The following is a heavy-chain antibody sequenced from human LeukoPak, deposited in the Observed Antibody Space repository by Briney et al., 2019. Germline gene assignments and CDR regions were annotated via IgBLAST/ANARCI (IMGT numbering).Heavy chain of an antibody. V-gene: IGHV3-13*01. CDR1: GFTFSSYD. D-gene: IGHD6-13*01. J-gene: IGHJ3*02. Sequence: GGSLRLSCAASGFTFSSYDMRWVRQATGKGLEWVSAIGTAGDTYYPGSVKGRFTISRENAKNSLYLQMNSLRAGDTAVYYCARGVIAAAGNDAFDIWGQGTMVTVSS. CDR2: IGTAGDT. CDR3: ARGVIAAAGNDAFDI.